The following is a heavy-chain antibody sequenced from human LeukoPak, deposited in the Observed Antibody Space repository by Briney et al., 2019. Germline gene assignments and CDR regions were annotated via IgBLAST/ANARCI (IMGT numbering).Heavy chain of an antibody. D-gene: IGHD3-16*01. J-gene: IGHJ4*02. CDR2: IGRSGVRT. CDR3: ARASWVSSTDAVR. CDR1: GFTLSSYA. V-gene: IGHV3-23*01. Sequence: GGSLRLSCAASGFTLSSYAMSWVRQAPGKGLEWVSTIGRSGVRTFYADSVKGRFTLSSDSSRNTVYFQLNNLRVEDTAIYYCARASWVSSTDAVRWGQGTLVTVSS.